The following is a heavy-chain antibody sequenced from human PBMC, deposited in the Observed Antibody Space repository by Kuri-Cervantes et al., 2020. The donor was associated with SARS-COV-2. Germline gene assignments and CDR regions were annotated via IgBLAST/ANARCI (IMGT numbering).Heavy chain of an antibody. V-gene: IGHV3-7*05. CDR1: GFMFSNYW. J-gene: IGHJ5*02. CDR2: VKADGSET. D-gene: IGHD3-22*01. Sequence: GESLKISCAASGFMFSNYWMSWVRQPKGKGLEWVAKVKADGSETYYADSVKGRFIVSRDNVKKSLDLQMSSLRLEDTAIYYCARDKFGTYDHDGGGYYMSSDHWFDHWGQGTRVTVSS. CDR3: ARDKFGTYDHDGGGYYMSSDHWFDH.